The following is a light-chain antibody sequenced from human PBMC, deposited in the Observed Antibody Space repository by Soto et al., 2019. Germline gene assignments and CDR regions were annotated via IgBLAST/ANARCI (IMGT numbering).Light chain of an antibody. J-gene: IGLJ1*01. V-gene: IGLV2-14*01. Sequence: QSALTQPAPVSGSPGQSITMSCTGTSSDVGGYDYVSWYQQHPGEVPKLIIFEVSSRPAWISNRFSASKSGNTASLTISGLQAEDEADYYCSSYTTSSSYVFGTGTKLTVL. CDR3: SSYTTSSSYV. CDR2: EVS. CDR1: SSDVGGYDY.